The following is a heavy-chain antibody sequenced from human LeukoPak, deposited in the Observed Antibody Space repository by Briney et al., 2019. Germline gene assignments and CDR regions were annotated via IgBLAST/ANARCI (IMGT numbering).Heavy chain of an antibody. V-gene: IGHV4-39*01. J-gene: IGHJ4*02. CDR3: ARHDGRSGGTMGALDH. D-gene: IGHD2-15*01. Sequence: SETLSLTCTVSGGSISSGSYFWGRIRQSPGKGLAWIGSSYSGGSTYYQNPSLKSRVTISVDTSKNQFLLNVSSVTAADTAVYYCARHDGRSGGTMGALDHWGRGALVIVSS. CDR2: SYSGGST. CDR1: GGSISSGSYF.